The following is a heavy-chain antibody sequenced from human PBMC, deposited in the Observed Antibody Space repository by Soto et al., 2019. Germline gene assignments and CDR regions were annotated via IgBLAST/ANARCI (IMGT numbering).Heavy chain of an antibody. CDR2: ISGSGGST. D-gene: IGHD3-9*01. Sequence: GGSLRLSCAASGFTFSSYAMSWVRQAPGKGLEWVSAISGSGGSTYYADSVKGRFTTSKNNSKNTLYLQMNSLRAEDTAVYYCAKAPWVPVYYRDWGQGTLVTVSS. CDR3: AKAPWVPVYYRD. CDR1: GFTFSSYA. V-gene: IGHV3-23*01. J-gene: IGHJ4*02.